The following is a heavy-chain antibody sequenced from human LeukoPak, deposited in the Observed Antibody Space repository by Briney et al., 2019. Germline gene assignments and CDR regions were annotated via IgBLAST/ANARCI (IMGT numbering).Heavy chain of an antibody. CDR2: IYYSGNT. V-gene: IGHV4-59*11. CDR3: ARINSGWYFDY. CDR1: GGSISSHY. Sequence: SETLSLTCIVSGGSISSHYWTWIRQPPGKGLEYIGYIYYSGNTNYNPSLTSRVTISVDRFKNQFSLKLTSVTAEDTAVYYCARINSGWYFDYWGQGTLVTVSS. D-gene: IGHD6-19*01. J-gene: IGHJ4*02.